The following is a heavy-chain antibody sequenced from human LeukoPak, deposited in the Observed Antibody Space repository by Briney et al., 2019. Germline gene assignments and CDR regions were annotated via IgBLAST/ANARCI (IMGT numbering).Heavy chain of an antibody. D-gene: IGHD2-2*01. V-gene: IGHV3-23*01. J-gene: IGHJ3*02. CDR1: GFTFSSSG. CDR2: ISGSGGST. Sequence: GGSLRLSCAASGFTFSSSGMSWVRQAPGKGLEWVSAISGSGGSTYYADSVKGRFTISRDNSKNTLYLQMNSLRAEDTAVYYCAKLGYCSSTSCYEDIWGQGTMVTVSS. CDR3: AKLGYCSSTSCYEDI.